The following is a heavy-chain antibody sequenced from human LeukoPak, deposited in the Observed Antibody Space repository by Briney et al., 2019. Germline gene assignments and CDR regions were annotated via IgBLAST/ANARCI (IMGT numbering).Heavy chain of an antibody. CDR1: GFSLNTSGVG. J-gene: IGHJ4*02. CDR3: EHSGYGDSEFDY. D-gene: IGHD4-17*01. CDR2: IYWDDDK. V-gene: IGHV2-5*02. Sequence: SGPTLVNPTQTLTLTCTFSGFSLNTSGVGVGWIRQPPGKALEWLTLIYWDDDKRYSPSLKSRLTITKDTSKNQVVLAMTNVDPVDTATYYCEHSGYGDSEFDYWGQGTLVTVSS.